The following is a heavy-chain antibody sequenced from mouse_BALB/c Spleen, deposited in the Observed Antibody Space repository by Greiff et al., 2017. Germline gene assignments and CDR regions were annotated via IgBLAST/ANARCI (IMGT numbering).Heavy chain of an antibody. CDR1: GYSFTSYDS. CDR2: IHYSGST. CDR3: ARYDGYLFAY. V-gene: IGHV3-1*02. J-gene: IGHJ3*01. D-gene: IGHD2-3*01. Sequence: EVQLVESGPDLVKPSQSLSLTCTVSGYSFTSYDSWQWLRHFPGNQLEWMGYIHYSGSTNYNPSLKSRISITRDTSKNQFFLQLNSVTTEDTATYYCARYDGYLFAYWGQGTLVTVSA.